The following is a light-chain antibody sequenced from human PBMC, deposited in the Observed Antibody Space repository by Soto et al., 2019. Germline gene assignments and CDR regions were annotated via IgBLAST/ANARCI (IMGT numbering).Light chain of an antibody. CDR2: EVN. Sequence: QSALTQPASVSGSPGQSVTISCTGPRTDIGESNFISWYQQSPGKAPRLLIYEVNNRPSGVSRRFSGSKAGNTASLTISGLLEDDEADYFCASFRSGTILVFGSGTKLTVL. J-gene: IGLJ2*01. V-gene: IGLV2-14*01. CDR1: RTDIGESNF. CDR3: ASFRSGTILV.